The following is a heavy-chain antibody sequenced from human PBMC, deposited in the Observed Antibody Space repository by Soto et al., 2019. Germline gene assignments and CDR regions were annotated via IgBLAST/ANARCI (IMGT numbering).Heavy chain of an antibody. CDR1: GGTFSSYA. CDR2: IIPIFGTA. V-gene: IGHV1-69*06. D-gene: IGHD2-2*02. CDR3: ARPGVVVVPAAISYYYYYGMDV. Sequence: QVQLVQSGAEVKKPGSSVKVSCKASGGTFSSYAISWVRQAPGQGLEWMGGIIPIFGTANYAQKFQGRVTITADKSTSTAYMELSSLRSEHTAVYYCARPGVVVVPAAISYYYYYGMDVWGQGTTVTVSS. J-gene: IGHJ6*02.